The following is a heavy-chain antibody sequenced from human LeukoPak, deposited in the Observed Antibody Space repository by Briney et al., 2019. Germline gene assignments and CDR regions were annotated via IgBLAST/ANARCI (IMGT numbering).Heavy chain of an antibody. CDR1: GGSLNSYY. D-gene: IGHD3-22*01. J-gene: IGHJ4*02. CDR3: ARGPFYDTSSYPLDY. CDR2: IYYSGST. Sequence: PSETLSLTCTVSGGSLNSYYWRWVPQPPGKGLEGVGYIYYSGSTNYNPSLKSRVTISVDTSKNQFSLKLSSVTAADTAVYYCARGPFYDTSSYPLDYWGQGTLVTVSS. V-gene: IGHV4-59*01.